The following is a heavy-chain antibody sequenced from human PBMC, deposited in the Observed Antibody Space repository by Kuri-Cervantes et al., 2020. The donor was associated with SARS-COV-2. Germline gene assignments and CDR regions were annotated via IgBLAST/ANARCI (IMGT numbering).Heavy chain of an antibody. CDR3: ARELVFFDY. Sequence: GSLRLSCTVSGGSISSSSYYWGWIRQPPGKGLEWIGSIYYSGSTYYNPSLKSRVTISVDTSKNQFSLKLSSVTAADTAVYYCARELVFFDYWGQGTLVTVSS. J-gene: IGHJ4*02. D-gene: IGHD2-8*02. CDR2: IYYSGST. V-gene: IGHV4-39*07. CDR1: GGSISSSSYY.